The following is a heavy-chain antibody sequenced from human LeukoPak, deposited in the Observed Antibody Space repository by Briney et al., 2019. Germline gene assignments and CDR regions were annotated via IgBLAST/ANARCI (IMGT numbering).Heavy chain of an antibody. V-gene: IGHV3-7*01. J-gene: IGHJ4*02. D-gene: IGHD3-10*01. CDR2: IKQDGSEK. Sequence: GGSLRLSCAASGFTFSSYWMSWVRQAPGKGLEWVANIKQDGSEKYYVDSVKGRFTISRDNAKNSLYLQMNSLRAEDTAVYYCAREGPHYGSVGVDYWGQGTLVTVSS. CDR3: AREGPHYGSVGVDY. CDR1: GFTFSSYW.